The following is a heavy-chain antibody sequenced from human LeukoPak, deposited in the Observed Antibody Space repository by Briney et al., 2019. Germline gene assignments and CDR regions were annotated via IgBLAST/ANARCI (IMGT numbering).Heavy chain of an antibody. V-gene: IGHV3-30*18. CDR3: AKSGYYGSGSYQYYFDY. J-gene: IGHJ4*02. D-gene: IGHD3-10*01. CDR1: GFTFSSYG. CDR2: ISYDGSNK. Sequence: GGSLRLSCAASGFTFSSYGMHWVRQAPGKGLEWVAVISYDGSNKYYADSVKGRFTISRDNSKNTLYLQMNSLRAEDTAVYYCAKSGYYGSGSYQYYFDYWGQGTLVTVSS.